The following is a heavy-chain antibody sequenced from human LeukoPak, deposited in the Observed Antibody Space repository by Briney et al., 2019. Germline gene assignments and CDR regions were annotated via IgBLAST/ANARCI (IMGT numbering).Heavy chain of an antibody. Sequence: SVKVSCKASGGTFSSYAISWVRQAPGQGLEWMGGIIPIFGTANYAQKFQGRVTITTDESTSTAYMELSSLRSEDTAVYYCARETRQESRAFDIWGQGTMVTVSS. V-gene: IGHV1-69*05. CDR3: ARETRQESRAFDI. CDR1: GGTFSSYA. J-gene: IGHJ3*02. CDR2: IIPIFGTA.